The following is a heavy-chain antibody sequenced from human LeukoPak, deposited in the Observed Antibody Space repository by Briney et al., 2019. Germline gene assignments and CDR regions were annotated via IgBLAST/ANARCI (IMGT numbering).Heavy chain of an antibody. D-gene: IGHD3-10*01. Sequence: SETLSLTCTVSGGSISAYYWSWIRQSPGEGPEWIGNLYYSGSTDYNPSLKSRVTISVDTSKNQFSLKMSSVTAADTAVYYCARHGYYGSGNFDYWGQGTLVTVSS. CDR3: ARHGYYGSGNFDY. CDR1: GGSISAYY. J-gene: IGHJ4*02. CDR2: LYYSGST. V-gene: IGHV4-59*08.